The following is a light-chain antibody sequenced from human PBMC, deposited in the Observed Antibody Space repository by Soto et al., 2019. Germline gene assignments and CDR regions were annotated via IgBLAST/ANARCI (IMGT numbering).Light chain of an antibody. CDR1: QGISSA. V-gene: IGKV1-13*02. CDR2: DAS. J-gene: IGKJ1*01. Sequence: AIQLTQSPSFLSASVGDRVTITCRASQGISSALAWYQQKPGKAPKLLIYDASSLESGVPSRFSGSGSGTEFILTISSLQPDDFATYYCQQYDSYSWTFDQGTKVDNK. CDR3: QQYDSYSWT.